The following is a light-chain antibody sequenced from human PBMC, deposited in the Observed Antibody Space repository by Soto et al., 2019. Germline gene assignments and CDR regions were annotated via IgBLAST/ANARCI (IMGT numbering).Light chain of an antibody. CDR2: DAS. J-gene: IGKJ4*01. CDR1: ESVSSY. Sequence: EIVLTQSPATLSLSPGERATLSCRASESVSSYLAWYQQKPGQAPRLLIYDASNRATGIPARFSGSGSGTDLTLTISSLEPEDFVVYYCQQRSNWPRLTFGRGTKVEIK. CDR3: QQRSNWPRLT. V-gene: IGKV3-11*01.